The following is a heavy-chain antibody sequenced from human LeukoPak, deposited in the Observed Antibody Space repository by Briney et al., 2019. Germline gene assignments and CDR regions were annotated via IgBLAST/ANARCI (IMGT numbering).Heavy chain of an antibody. J-gene: IGHJ4*02. CDR2: INPNSGDT. Sequence: GASVKVSCKASGYTFTGYYMHWVRQAPGQGLEWMGWINPNSGDTNYAQKFQGRVTMTGDTSIRTAYMELSGLRSDDTAVYYCAKNPYEYYFDYWGQGTLVTVSS. V-gene: IGHV1-2*02. CDR3: AKNPYEYYFDY. CDR1: GYTFTGYY. D-gene: IGHD5-12*01.